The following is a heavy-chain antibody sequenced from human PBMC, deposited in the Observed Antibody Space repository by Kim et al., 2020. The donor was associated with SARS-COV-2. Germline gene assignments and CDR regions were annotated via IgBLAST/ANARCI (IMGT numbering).Heavy chain of an antibody. CDR2: IYYSGST. J-gene: IGHJ6*02. CDR1: GGSISSSSYY. CDR3: ARHEEERGSRWYKYYYYYGMDV. D-gene: IGHD6-13*01. Sequence: SETLSLTCTVSGGSISSSSYYWGWIRQPPGKGLEWIGSIYYSGSTYYNPSLKSRVTISVDTSKNQFSLKLSSVTAAATAVYYSARHEEERGSRWYKYYYYYGMDVWGQGTTVTVSS. V-gene: IGHV4-39*01.